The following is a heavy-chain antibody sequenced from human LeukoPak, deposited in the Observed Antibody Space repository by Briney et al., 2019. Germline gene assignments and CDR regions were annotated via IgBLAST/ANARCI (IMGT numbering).Heavy chain of an antibody. V-gene: IGHV3-23*01. CDR3: ASYGSGTFYGMDV. Sequence: GGPLRLSCAASGFTFGGYPMGGVAKAPGRGLEGVSAISGSGGSTYYADSVKGRFTISRDNSKNTLYLQMNSLRAEDTAVYYCASYGSGTFYGMDVWGQGTTVTVSS. CDR1: GFTFGGYP. J-gene: IGHJ6*02. CDR2: ISGSGGST. D-gene: IGHD3-10*01.